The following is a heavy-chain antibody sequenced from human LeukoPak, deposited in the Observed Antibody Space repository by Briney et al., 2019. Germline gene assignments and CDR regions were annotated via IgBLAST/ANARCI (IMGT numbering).Heavy chain of an antibody. V-gene: IGHV3-30*02. J-gene: IGHJ4*02. D-gene: IGHD2-2*01. Sequence: GGSLRLSCAASGFTFSSYGMHWVRQAPGKGLEWVAFIRYDGSNKYYADSVKGRFTISRDNSKNALYLQMNSLRAEDTAVYYCAKHPYCSSTSCYFDYWGQGTLVTVSS. CDR1: GFTFSSYG. CDR3: AKHPYCSSTSCYFDY. CDR2: IRYDGSNK.